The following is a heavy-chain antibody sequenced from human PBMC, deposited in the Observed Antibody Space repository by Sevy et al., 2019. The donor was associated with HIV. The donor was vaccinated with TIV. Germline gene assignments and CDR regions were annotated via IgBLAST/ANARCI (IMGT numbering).Heavy chain of an antibody. CDR2: IKQDGSEK. Sequence: GGSLRLSCAASGFTFSSYWMSWVRQAPGKGLEWVANIKQDGSEKYYVDSVKGRFTISRDNAKNSLYLQMNSLRAEDTAVYYCARDGDIVATIGGDYWGQGTLVTVSS. J-gene: IGHJ4*02. CDR1: GFTFSSYW. V-gene: IGHV3-7*03. D-gene: IGHD5-12*01. CDR3: ARDGDIVATIGGDY.